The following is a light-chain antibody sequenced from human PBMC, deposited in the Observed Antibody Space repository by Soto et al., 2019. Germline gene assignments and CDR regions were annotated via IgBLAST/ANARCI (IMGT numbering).Light chain of an antibody. CDR1: QNITSF. CDR3: QESHSSPLT. J-gene: IGKJ4*01. CDR2: AAS. Sequence: DTQMTQSPSSLSASVGDRVTITCRASQNITSFLNWYQQKPGKAPKLLIYAASSLQIGVPSRFSGSGSGTDFTLTISSLQPEDFATYSCQESHSSPLTFGGGTKVEIK. V-gene: IGKV1-39*01.